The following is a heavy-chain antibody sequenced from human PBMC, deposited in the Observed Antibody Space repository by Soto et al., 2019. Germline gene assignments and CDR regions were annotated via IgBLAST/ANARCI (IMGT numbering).Heavy chain of an antibody. CDR1: GFTFSSYA. Sequence: SGGSLRLSCAASGFTFSSYAMHWVRQAPGKGLEWVAVISYDGSNKYYADSVKGRFTISRDNSKNTLYLQMNSLRAEDTAVYYCARDIPNPDLAPQSGYSSSWYVYYHYYGMDVWGQGTTVTVSS. CDR3: ARDIPNPDLAPQSGYSSSWYVYYHYYGMDV. CDR2: ISYDGSNK. V-gene: IGHV3-30-3*01. J-gene: IGHJ6*02. D-gene: IGHD6-13*01.